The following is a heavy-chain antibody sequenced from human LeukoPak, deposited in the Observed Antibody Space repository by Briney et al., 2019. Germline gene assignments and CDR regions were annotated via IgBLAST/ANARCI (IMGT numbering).Heavy chain of an antibody. CDR1: GGSISSGSYY. Sequence: PSETLSFTCTVSGGSISSGSYYWRWIRQPAGKGLEWIGRIYTSGSTNYNPSLKSRVTISVDTSKNQFSLKLSSVTAADTAVYYCARDWYQLLSGFYYMDVWGKGTTVTVSS. CDR2: IYTSGST. D-gene: IGHD2-2*01. V-gene: IGHV4-61*02. J-gene: IGHJ6*03. CDR3: ARDWYQLLSGFYYMDV.